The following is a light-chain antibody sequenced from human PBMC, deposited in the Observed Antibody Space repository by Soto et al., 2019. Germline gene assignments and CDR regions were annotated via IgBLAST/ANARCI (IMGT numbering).Light chain of an antibody. CDR3: QSYDSSLSGYV. V-gene: IGLV1-44*01. Sequence: QSVLTQPPSASGTPGQTVTISCSGSYSNVGANPVSWYQQVPGRAPQLLIYSNNQRPAGVPGRFSGSRSDTSASLSISGLQSADEVDYYCQSYDSSLSGYVFGTGTKVTVL. CDR2: SNN. J-gene: IGLJ1*01. CDR1: YSNVGANP.